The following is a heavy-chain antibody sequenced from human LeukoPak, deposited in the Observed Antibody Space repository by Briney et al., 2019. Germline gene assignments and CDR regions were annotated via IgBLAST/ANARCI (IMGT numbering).Heavy chain of an antibody. V-gene: IGHV4-39*01. D-gene: IGHD4-17*01. Sequence: SETLSLTCTVSGGSISSSSYYWGWIRQPPGKGLEWIGSIYYSGSTYYNPSLKSRVTISVDTSKNQFSLKLSSVTAADTAVYYCARHGADGDPYYFDYCGQRTMVTVSS. CDR1: GGSISSSSYY. CDR3: ARHGADGDPYYFDY. CDR2: IYYSGST. J-gene: IGHJ4*02.